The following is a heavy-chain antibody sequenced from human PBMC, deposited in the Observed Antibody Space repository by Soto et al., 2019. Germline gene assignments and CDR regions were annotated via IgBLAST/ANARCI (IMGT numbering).Heavy chain of an antibody. D-gene: IGHD6-19*01. CDR3: ARYFRGSGRYFFAG. V-gene: IGHV3-21*04. Sequence: GRSLRLSCAASGFLFTDYRMDWVRQTTEKGLEWVSSISSSGTYIYYADSVKGRFSISRDNAKNSVYLQMNSLRGEDTAVDYCARYFRGSGRYFFAGWGQGTLVTFSS. CDR2: ISSSGTYI. J-gene: IGHJ4*02. CDR1: GFLFTDYR.